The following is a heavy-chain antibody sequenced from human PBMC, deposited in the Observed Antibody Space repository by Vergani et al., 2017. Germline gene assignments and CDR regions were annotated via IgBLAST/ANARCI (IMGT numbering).Heavy chain of an antibody. CDR1: GGTFSSYA. J-gene: IGHJ6*03. D-gene: IGHD3-9*01. Sequence: QVQLVQSGAEVKKPGSSVKVSCKASGGTFSSYAISWVRQAPGQGLEWMGGIIPIFGTANYAQEFQGRVTITADESTSTAYMELSGLRSEDTAVYYCASSPNDYDILTGYYNYYYYYMDVWGKGTTVTVSS. CDR3: ASSPNDYDILTGYYNYYYYYMDV. CDR2: IIPIFGTA. V-gene: IGHV1-69*01.